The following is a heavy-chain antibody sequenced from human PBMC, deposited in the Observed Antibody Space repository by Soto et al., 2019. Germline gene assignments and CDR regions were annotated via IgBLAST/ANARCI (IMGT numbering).Heavy chain of an antibody. Sequence: SETLPVTCTVSGDSVSSDSYFWTWIRQPPGKGLEWIAYISYTGDTNYNPSLKSRVTISVDTSTNQFFLTLTSVTAADTAVYFCARIIVGVTVDLWGQGSLVTVS. D-gene: IGHD1-26*01. CDR3: ARIIVGVTVDL. J-gene: IGHJ5*02. CDR2: ISYTGDT. V-gene: IGHV4-61*01. CDR1: GDSVSSDSYF.